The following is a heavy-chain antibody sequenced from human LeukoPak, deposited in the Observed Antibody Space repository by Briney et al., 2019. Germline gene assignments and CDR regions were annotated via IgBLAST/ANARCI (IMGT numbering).Heavy chain of an antibody. D-gene: IGHD2-15*01. J-gene: IGHJ5*02. Sequence: PGGSLRLSCAASGFTVSSNYMSWVRQAPGKGLEWVSVIYSGGSTYYADSVKGRFTISRDNSKNTLYLQMNSLRAEDTAVYYCARDGSQGYCSGGSCNNWFDPWGQGTLVTVSS. CDR1: GFTVSSNY. CDR3: ARDGSQGYCSGGSCNNWFDP. CDR2: IYSGGST. V-gene: IGHV3-66*01.